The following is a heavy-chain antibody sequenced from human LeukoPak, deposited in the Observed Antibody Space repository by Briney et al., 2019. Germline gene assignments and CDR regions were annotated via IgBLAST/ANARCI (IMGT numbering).Heavy chain of an antibody. CDR2: IYYSGST. J-gene: IGHJ4*02. V-gene: IGHV4-39*07. CDR1: GGSISSSSYY. Sequence: PSETLSLTCTVSGGSISSSSYYWGWIRQPPGKGLEWIGSIYYSGSTYYNPSLKSRVTISVDTSKNQFSLKLSSVTAADTAVYYCARDHCSSTSCTYYFDYWGQGTLVTVSS. CDR3: ARDHCSSTSCTYYFDY. D-gene: IGHD2-2*01.